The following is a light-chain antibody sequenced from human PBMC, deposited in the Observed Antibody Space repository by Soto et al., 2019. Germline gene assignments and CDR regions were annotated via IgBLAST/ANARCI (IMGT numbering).Light chain of an antibody. J-gene: IGKJ1*01. CDR3: QNYNSAPWT. V-gene: IGKV1-27*01. Sequence: EIQMTQSPSSLSASVGDRVTITCRASQGISNYLAWYQQQPGKVPKLLIYVASTLQSGVPSRFSGSGSGTDFTLTISSLQPEDVATYYCQNYNSAPWTFGQGTKVEIK. CDR2: VAS. CDR1: QGISNY.